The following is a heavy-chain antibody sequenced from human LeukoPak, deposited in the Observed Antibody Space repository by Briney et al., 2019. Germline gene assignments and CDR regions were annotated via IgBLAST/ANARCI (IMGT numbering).Heavy chain of an antibody. J-gene: IGHJ4*02. Sequence: GGSLRLSCAASGFTFSNAWMSWVRQAPGKGLEWVGRIKSKTDGGTTDYAAPVKGRFTISRDDSKNTLYLQMNSLKTEDTAVYYCFSFGQQLTPPYYFDYWGQGTLVTVSS. D-gene: IGHD6-13*01. CDR2: IKSKTDGGTT. CDR3: FSFGQQLTPPYYFDY. CDR1: GFTFSNAW. V-gene: IGHV3-15*01.